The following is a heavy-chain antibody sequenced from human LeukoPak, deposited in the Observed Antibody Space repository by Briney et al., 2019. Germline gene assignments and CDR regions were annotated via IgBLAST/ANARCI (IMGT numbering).Heavy chain of an antibody. CDR2: IKPNNGGT. CDR3: GRDLVSRQEVDQP. Sequence: GASVKVSCKASGYTFTGYYMHWVRQAPGQGLEWMGWIKPNNGGTNYAQKFQDRVTMTRDASITTAYMELNRLTSDDTAVYYCGRDLVSRQEVDQPWGQGTLVTVSS. J-gene: IGHJ5*02. D-gene: IGHD6-13*01. CDR1: GYTFTGYY. V-gene: IGHV1-2*02.